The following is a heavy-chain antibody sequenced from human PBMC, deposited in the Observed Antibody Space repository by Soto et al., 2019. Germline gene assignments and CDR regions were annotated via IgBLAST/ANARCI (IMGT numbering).Heavy chain of an antibody. Sequence: QVQLVQSGAEVKKPGASVKVSCKAYGYIFIHYYIHWVRHAPGQGLEWMAIINPNGGSTNYAQKFPGTVTVTSHTSTSTVSMELNILVSDDTAVYFCARSLLYGDFWGQGTLVTVSS. J-gene: IGHJ1*01. D-gene: IGHD2-21*01. CDR1: GYIFIHYY. CDR2: INPNGGST. V-gene: IGHV1-46*01. CDR3: ARSLLYGDF.